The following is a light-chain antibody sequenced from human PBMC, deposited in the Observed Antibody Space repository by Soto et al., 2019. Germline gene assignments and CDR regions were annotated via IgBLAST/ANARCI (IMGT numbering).Light chain of an antibody. J-gene: IGLJ1*01. CDR3: QSYDSALSGFFV. CDR1: SSNIGAGYD. Sequence: QSVLTQPPSVSGAPGQRVTISCTGSSSNIGAGYDVHWYQQLPGTAPKLLIYGNNNRPSGVPDRFSGSKSGTSAFLAIIGLEAEDEDDDYCQSYDSALSGFFVFGAGTKLTVL. V-gene: IGLV1-40*01. CDR2: GNN.